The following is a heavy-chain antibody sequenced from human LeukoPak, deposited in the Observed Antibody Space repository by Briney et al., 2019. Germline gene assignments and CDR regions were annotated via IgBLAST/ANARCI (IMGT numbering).Heavy chain of an antibody. D-gene: IGHD3-22*01. V-gene: IGHV3-53*01. Sequence: GGSLRLSCAASGFTVSSNYMSWVCQAPEKGLEWVSVIYSGGSTYYADSVKGRFTISRDNSKNTLYLQMNSLRAEDTAVYYCARTYYYDSSGYSFDYWGQGTLVTVSS. CDR3: ARTYYYDSSGYSFDY. CDR1: GFTVSSNY. J-gene: IGHJ4*02. CDR2: IYSGGST.